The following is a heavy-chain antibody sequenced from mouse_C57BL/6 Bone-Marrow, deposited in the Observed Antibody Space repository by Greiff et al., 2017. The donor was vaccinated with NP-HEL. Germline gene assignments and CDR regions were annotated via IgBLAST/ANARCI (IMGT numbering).Heavy chain of an antibody. Sequence: QVQLKQSGAELARPGASVKLSCKASGYTFTSYGISWVKQRTGQGLEWIGEIYPRSGNTYYNEKFKGKATLTADKSSSTAYMGLRSLTSEDSAVYFCARGGSGYPFFAYWGQGTLVTVSA. J-gene: IGHJ3*01. D-gene: IGHD3-2*02. CDR2: IYPRSGNT. CDR3: ARGGSGYPFFAY. CDR1: GYTFTSYG. V-gene: IGHV1-81*01.